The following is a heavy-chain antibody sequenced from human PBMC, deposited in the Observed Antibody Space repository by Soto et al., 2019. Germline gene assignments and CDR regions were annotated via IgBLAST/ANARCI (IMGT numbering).Heavy chain of an antibody. CDR1: RFTFSSYA. Sequence: QVQLVESGGGVVQPGRSLRLSCAASRFTFSSYAMHWVRQAPGKGLEWVAVISYDGSNKYYADSVKGRFTISRDNSKNTLYLQMNSLRAEDTAVYYCARDGRLGGWPNFDYWGQGTLVTVSS. CDR2: ISYDGSNK. J-gene: IGHJ4*02. V-gene: IGHV3-30-3*01. D-gene: IGHD6-19*01. CDR3: ARDGRLGGWPNFDY.